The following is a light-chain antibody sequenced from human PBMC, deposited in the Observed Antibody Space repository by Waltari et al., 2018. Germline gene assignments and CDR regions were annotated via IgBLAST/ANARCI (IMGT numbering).Light chain of an antibody. CDR2: LAS. V-gene: IGKV2-28*01. CDR1: QSLLFSNGYNY. Sequence: DIVMTQSPLSLPVTPGEPATLSCRPSQSLLFSNGYNYLDWYVQKPGQSPQLLIYLASNQASGVPDRFSGSGSGTDFTLKISRVEAEDVGIYYCMQGIQTPRAFGPGTKVDIK. J-gene: IGKJ3*01. CDR3: MQGIQTPRA.